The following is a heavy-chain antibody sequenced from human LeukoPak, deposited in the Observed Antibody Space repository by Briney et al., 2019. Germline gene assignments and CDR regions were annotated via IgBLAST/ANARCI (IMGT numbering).Heavy chain of an antibody. D-gene: IGHD5-12*01. CDR1: GGSISSSSYY. V-gene: IGHV4-39*07. Sequence: PSETLSLTCTVSGGSISSSSYYWGWIRQPPGKGLEWIGSIYYSGSTYYNPSLKSRVTISVDTSKNQFSLKLSSVTAADTAVYYCARVPSGYDYLLGYYYYMDVWGKGTTVTISS. J-gene: IGHJ6*03. CDR2: IYYSGST. CDR3: ARVPSGYDYLLGYYYYMDV.